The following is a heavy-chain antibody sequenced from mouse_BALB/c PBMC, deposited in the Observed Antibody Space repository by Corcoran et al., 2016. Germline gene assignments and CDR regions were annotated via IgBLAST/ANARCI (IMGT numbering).Heavy chain of an antibody. Sequence: EVQLQQSGPELVKPGASVKMSCKASGYTFTDYYMKWVKQSHGKNLEWIGDVDPNNGGTSYSQNFKGKATLTVDKSSSTAYMQLNSLTSEDSAVYCCARDRYWYFDGWGAGTTVTVSS. V-gene: IGHV1-26*01. CDR2: VDPNNGGT. CDR3: ARDRYWYFDG. CDR1: GYTFTDYY. D-gene: IGHD2-14*01. J-gene: IGHJ1*01.